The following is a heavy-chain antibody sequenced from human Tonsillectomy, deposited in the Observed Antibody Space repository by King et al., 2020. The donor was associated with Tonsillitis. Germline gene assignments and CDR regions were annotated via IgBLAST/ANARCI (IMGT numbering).Heavy chain of an antibody. Sequence: VQLVESGGGLVQPGGSLRLSCAASGLTFGSFAMAWVRQAPGKGLELVSPISGSGGGIHYADSVKGRFTISRDNSKSTLYLQMNSLRVEDTAVYYCAKCRGFNFYYYMNIWGNGTTVTVSS. V-gene: IGHV3-23*04. CDR1: GLTFGSFA. CDR2: ISGSGGGI. CDR3: AKCRGFNFYYYMNI. J-gene: IGHJ6*03.